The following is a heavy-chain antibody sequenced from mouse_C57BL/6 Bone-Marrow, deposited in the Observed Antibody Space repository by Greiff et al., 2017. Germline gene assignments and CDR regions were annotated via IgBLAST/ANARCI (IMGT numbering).Heavy chain of an antibody. Sequence: VQLQQSGPELVKPGASVKISCKASGYSFTGYYMHWVKQSSEKSLEWIGEINPSTGGTSYNQKFKGKATLTVDKSSSTAYMQLKSLTSEDSAVYYCASYGNSYYYAMDYWGQGTSVTVSS. J-gene: IGHJ4*01. V-gene: IGHV1-43*01. CDR1: GYSFTGYY. CDR3: ASYGNSYYYAMDY. CDR2: INPSTGGT. D-gene: IGHD2-1*01.